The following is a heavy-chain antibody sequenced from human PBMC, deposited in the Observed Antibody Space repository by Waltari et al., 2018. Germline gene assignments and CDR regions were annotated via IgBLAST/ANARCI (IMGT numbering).Heavy chain of an antibody. CDR1: GFTFSSYG. V-gene: IGHV3-30*02. J-gene: IGHJ4*02. Sequence: QVQLVESGGGVVQPGGSLRLSCAASGFTFSSYGMHWVRQAPGKGLEWVAFIRYDGSNKYYADSVKGRFTISRDNSENTLYLQMNSLRAEDTAGYYCANQDDYGDSSDYWGQGTLVTVSS. CDR3: ANQDDYGDSSDY. D-gene: IGHD4-17*01. CDR2: IRYDGSNK.